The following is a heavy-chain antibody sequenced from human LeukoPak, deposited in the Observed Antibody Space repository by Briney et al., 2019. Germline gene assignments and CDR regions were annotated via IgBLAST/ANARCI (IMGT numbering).Heavy chain of an antibody. CDR2: IKEDGSEE. J-gene: IGHJ4*02. V-gene: IGHV3-7*01. D-gene: IGHD2-15*01. Sequence: PGGSLRLSCAASGFTFSNYWMSWVRQAPGKGLEWVADIKEDGSEEYSVDSLKGRFTIARDNTRNSLFLQMYSLRAEDTAVYFCAREDGYCSGGNCYSYFDSWGQGTLVTVSS. CDR3: AREDGYCSGGNCYSYFDS. CDR1: GFTFSNYW.